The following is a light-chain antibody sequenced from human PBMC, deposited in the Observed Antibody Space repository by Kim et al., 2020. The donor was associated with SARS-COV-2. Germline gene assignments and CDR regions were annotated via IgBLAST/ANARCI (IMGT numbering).Light chain of an antibody. V-gene: IGLV2-14*03. CDR3: CSNRGQKTWV. CDR1: TSDIGVSRY. Sequence: QSALTQPASVSGSPGQSITISCTGTTSDIGVSRYVSWFQHHPGKVPKLIIYDVNRRPSGVSDRFSGSKSDNTASLTISGLRAEDEADFYCCSNRGQKTWVFGGGTQLTVL. CDR2: DVN. J-gene: IGLJ3*02.